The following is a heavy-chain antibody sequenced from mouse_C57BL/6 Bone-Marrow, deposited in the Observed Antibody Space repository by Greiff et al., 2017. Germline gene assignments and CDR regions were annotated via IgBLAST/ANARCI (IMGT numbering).Heavy chain of an antibody. CDR1: GYTFTDYY. J-gene: IGHJ2*01. D-gene: IGHD1-1*01. CDR3: ARDYYGSRSFDY. V-gene: IGHV1-76*01. Sequence: VQLQQSGAELVRPGASVKLSCKASGYTFTDYYINWVKQRPGQGLEWIARIYPGSGNTYYNEKFKGKATLTAEKSSSTAYMQLSSLTSEDSAVYFCARDYYGSRSFDYWGQGTTLTVSS. CDR2: IYPGSGNT.